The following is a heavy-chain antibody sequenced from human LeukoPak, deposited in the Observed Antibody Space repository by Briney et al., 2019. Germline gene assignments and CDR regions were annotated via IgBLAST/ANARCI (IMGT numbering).Heavy chain of an antibody. D-gene: IGHD3-10*01. CDR1: GGTFSSYA. Sequence: SVKVSCKASGGTFSSYAISWVRQAPGQGLEWMGRIIPILGIANYAQKFQGRVTITADKSTSTAYVELSSLRSEDTAVYYCAREALRNYGSGSHIFDYWGQGTLVTVSS. V-gene: IGHV1-69*04. CDR2: IIPILGIA. J-gene: IGHJ4*02. CDR3: AREALRNYGSGSHIFDY.